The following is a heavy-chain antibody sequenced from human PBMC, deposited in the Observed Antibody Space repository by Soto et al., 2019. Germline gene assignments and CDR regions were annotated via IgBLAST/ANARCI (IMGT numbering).Heavy chain of an antibody. Sequence: QLQLQESGPGLVKPSETLSLTCTVSGGSISSSSYYWGWIRQPPGKGLEWIGSIYYSGSTYYNPSLKSRVTISVDTSKNQFSLKLSSVTAADTAVYYCARLGRYISLYYFDYWGQGTLVTVSS. CDR1: GGSISSSSYY. CDR3: ARLGRYISLYYFDY. J-gene: IGHJ4*02. V-gene: IGHV4-39*01. D-gene: IGHD1-26*01. CDR2: IYYSGST.